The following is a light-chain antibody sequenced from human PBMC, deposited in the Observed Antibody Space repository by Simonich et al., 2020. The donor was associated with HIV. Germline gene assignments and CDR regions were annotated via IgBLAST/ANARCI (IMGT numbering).Light chain of an antibody. CDR1: SSDVGGYNY. V-gene: IGLV2-14*01. CDR3: SSYTSSSTWV. J-gene: IGLJ3*02. CDR2: DVN. Sequence: QSALTQPASVSGSPGQSIPISCTGTSSDVGGYNYVSWYQQHPGKAPKLMIYDVNKRHSGVSNRFSGSKSGNTASLTISGLQAEHEADYYCSSYTSSSTWVFGGGTKLTVL.